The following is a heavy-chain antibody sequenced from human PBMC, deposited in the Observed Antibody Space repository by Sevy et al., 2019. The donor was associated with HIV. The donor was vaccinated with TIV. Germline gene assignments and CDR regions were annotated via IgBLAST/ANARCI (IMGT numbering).Heavy chain of an antibody. V-gene: IGHV1-24*01. Sequence: ASVKVSCKVSGYTLTALSMHRVRQAPGKGLEWMGGFDEDGEIMYAQKFQGRVTMTEDTSTDTAYMELSSLRSEDTAMYYCATDIVVGRDYWGQGTLVTVSS. CDR3: ATDIVVGRDY. D-gene: IGHD2-2*01. CDR1: GYTLTALS. J-gene: IGHJ4*02. CDR2: FDEDGEI.